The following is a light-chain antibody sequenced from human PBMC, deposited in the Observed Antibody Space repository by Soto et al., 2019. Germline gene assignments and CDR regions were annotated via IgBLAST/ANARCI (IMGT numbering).Light chain of an antibody. Sequence: AIQMSQSPSSLSASVGDRVTVTCRASQDIRSDVGWYQQKPGQAPKDLMYAASRLHSGVPSRFSGSGSGKDLVLTISGQQLEDLAIYSCLQHNNYPLLFGGGPNVEIK. CDR3: LQHNNYPLL. CDR2: AAS. CDR1: QDIRSD. J-gene: IGKJ4*01. V-gene: IGKV1-6*01.